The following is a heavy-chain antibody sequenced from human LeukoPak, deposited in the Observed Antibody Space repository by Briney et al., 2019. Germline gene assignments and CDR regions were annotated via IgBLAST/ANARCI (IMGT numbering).Heavy chain of an antibody. CDR1: GFTFSSSA. J-gene: IGHJ4*02. CDR2: ISASGGST. CDR3: ARDSVGATNYFDY. Sequence: GGSLRLSCAASGFTFSSSAMSWVRQVPGKGLEWVSGISASGGSTNYADSVRGRFTISRDNSKNTLYLQMNSLRAEDTAVYYCARDSVGATNYFDYWGQGTLVTVSS. D-gene: IGHD1-26*01. V-gene: IGHV3-23*01.